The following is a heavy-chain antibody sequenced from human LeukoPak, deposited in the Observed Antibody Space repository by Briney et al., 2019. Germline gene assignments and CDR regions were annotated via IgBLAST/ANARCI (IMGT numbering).Heavy chain of an antibody. J-gene: IGHJ3*02. V-gene: IGHV4-59*01. CDR2: IYYSWCT. Sequence: SETLSLTCTVSGCSISSYYWSWIRQPPGKGLEGIGYIYYSWCTNYNPSLKSRVTISVDTSQNQFSLKLSSVTAADTAVYYCARELGDYYYDSSGYHLDAFDIWGQGTMVTVPS. CDR1: GCSISSYY. CDR3: ARELGDYYYDSSGYHLDAFDI. D-gene: IGHD3-22*01.